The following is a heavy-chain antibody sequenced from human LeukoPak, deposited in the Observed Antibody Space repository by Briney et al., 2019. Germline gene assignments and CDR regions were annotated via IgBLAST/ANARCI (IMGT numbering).Heavy chain of an antibody. CDR3: APLAATTDY. CDR2: ISSRGRAT. D-gene: IGHD5-12*01. Sequence: GGSLRLSCAASGFTFNNYAMNWVRQAPGKGLEGVSGISSRGRATYYADSVKGRFTISRDTSKNTLYLQMNSLRAEDTAVYYCAPLAATTDYWGQGTLVTVSS. CDR1: GFTFNNYA. V-gene: IGHV3-23*01. J-gene: IGHJ4*02.